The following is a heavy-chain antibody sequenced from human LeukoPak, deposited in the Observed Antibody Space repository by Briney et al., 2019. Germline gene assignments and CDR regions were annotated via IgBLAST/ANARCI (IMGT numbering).Heavy chain of an antibody. CDR1: GFTFSSYE. Sequence: GGSLRLSCAASGFTFSSYEMNWVRQAPGKGLEWVSYISSSGSTIYYADSVKGRFTISRDNAKNSLYLKMNSLRDEDTAVYYCARDGYYYDSSGYYSYYFDYWGQGTLVTVSS. CDR2: ISSSGSTI. J-gene: IGHJ4*02. V-gene: IGHV3-48*03. D-gene: IGHD3-22*01. CDR3: ARDGYYYDSSGYYSYYFDY.